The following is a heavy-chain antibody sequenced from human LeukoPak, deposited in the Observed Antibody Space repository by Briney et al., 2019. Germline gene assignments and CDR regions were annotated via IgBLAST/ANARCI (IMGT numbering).Heavy chain of an antibody. CDR2: ISGSGGST. J-gene: IGHJ6*03. D-gene: IGHD3-10*01. Sequence: GGSLRLSCAASGFTFSSYGMSWVRQAPGKGLEWVSAISGSGGSTYYADSVKGRFTISRDNSKNTLYLQMNSLRAEDTAVYYCAKGPKVRGVILYYYYYMDVWGKGTTVTISS. CDR3: AKGPKVRGVILYYYYYMDV. V-gene: IGHV3-23*01. CDR1: GFTFSSYG.